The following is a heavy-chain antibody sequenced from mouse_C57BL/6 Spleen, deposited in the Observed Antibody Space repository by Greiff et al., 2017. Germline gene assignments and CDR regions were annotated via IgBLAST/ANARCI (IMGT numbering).Heavy chain of an antibody. D-gene: IGHD2-4*01. J-gene: IGHJ4*01. CDR3: AREGDDYDNAMDY. Sequence: QVQLQQPGTELVKPGASVKLSCKASGYTFTSYWMHWVKQRPGQGLEWIGNINPSNGGTNYNEKFKSKATLTVDKSSSTAYMQRSSLTSDDSAVYYCAREGDDYDNAMDYWGQGTSVTVSS. V-gene: IGHV1-53*01. CDR1: GYTFTSYW. CDR2: INPSNGGT.